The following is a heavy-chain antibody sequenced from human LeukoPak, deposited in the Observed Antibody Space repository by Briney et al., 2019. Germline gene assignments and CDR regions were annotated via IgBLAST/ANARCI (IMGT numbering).Heavy chain of an antibody. Sequence: GASVKVSCKASGGTFSSYAISWVRQAPGQGLEWMGGIIPIFGTANYAQKLQGRVTMTTDTSTSTAYMELRSLRSDDTAVYYCARDSPVTNFDYWGQGTLVTVSS. V-gene: IGHV1-69*05. CDR2: IIPIFGTA. J-gene: IGHJ4*02. D-gene: IGHD4-17*01. CDR1: GGTFSSYA. CDR3: ARDSPVTNFDY.